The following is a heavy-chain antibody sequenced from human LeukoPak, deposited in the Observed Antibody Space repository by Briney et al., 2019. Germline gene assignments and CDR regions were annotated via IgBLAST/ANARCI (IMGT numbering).Heavy chain of an antibody. V-gene: IGHV3-30*02. CDR1: GFTFSSYG. D-gene: IGHD2-15*01. J-gene: IGHJ6*02. CDR3: AKDINCSGGSCYSPHWHGMDV. Sequence: PGGSLRLSCAASGFTFSSYGMHWVRQAPGKGLEWVAFIRYDGSNKYYADSVKGRFTISRDNSKNTLYLQMNSLRAEDTAVYYCAKDINCSGGSCYSPHWHGMDVWGQGTTVTVSS. CDR2: IRYDGSNK.